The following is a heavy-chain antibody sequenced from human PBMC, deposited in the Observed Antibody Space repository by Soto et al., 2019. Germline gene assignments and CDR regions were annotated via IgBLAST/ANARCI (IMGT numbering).Heavy chain of an antibody. CDR3: ARVADSYYYGGMDV. CDR1: GLTFGSYG. V-gene: IGHV3-23*01. CDR2: ISGSAGST. D-gene: IGHD3-16*01. J-gene: IGHJ6*02. Sequence: LRLSCAASGLTFGSYGMSWVRQAPGKGLEWVSAISGSAGSTYHADSVKGRFTISRDNSKNTLYLQMNNLRVEDSAVYYCARVADSYYYGGMDVWGQGTTVTVSS.